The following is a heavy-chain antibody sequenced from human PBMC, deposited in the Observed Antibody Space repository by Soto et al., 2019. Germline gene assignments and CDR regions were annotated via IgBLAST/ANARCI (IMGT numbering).Heavy chain of an antibody. J-gene: IGHJ6*03. V-gene: IGHV5-51*01. CDR3: ARVSDLFDYYYYMDV. CDR1: GYSFTSYW. CDR2: IYPGDSDT. Sequence: GESLKISCKGSGYSFTSYWIGWVRQMPGKGLEWMGIIYPGDSDTRYSPSFQGQVTISADKSISTAYLQWSSLKASDTAMYYCARVSDLFDYYYYMDVWGKGTTVTVSS. D-gene: IGHD3-10*02.